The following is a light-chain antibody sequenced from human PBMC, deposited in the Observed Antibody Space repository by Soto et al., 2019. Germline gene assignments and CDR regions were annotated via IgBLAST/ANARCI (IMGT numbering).Light chain of an antibody. CDR3: MQALQTPIT. J-gene: IGKJ5*01. Sequence: DIVMTQSPLSLPVTPGEPASISCRSSQSLLQSNGYNYLDWYLQKPGQSPQLLIYLGSNRASGVPDRFSGCGSGTDFTLNISRVEAEDVGVYYCMQALQTPITFGQGTRLEIK. CDR2: LGS. CDR1: QSLLQSNGYNY. V-gene: IGKV2-28*01.